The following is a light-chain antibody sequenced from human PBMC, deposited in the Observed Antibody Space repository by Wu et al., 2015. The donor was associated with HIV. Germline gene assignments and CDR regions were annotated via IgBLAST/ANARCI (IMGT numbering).Light chain of an antibody. V-gene: IGKV3-20*01. CDR2: AAS. Sequence: EIVLTQSPGTLSLSPGERATLSCRASQTVGNNYLAWYQQKPGQAPRLLISAASSRATGIPDRFSGSGSGTDFTLTISRLEPEDFAVYYCQQCGGSPPYTFGQGTKLEIK. CDR1: QTVGNNY. CDR3: QQCGGSPPYT. J-gene: IGKJ2*01.